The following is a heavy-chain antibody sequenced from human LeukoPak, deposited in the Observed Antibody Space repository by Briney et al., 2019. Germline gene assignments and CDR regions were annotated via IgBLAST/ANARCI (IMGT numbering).Heavy chain of an antibody. D-gene: IGHD3-10*01. V-gene: IGHV3-7*01. CDR1: GFMFSSNW. Sequence: GGSLRLSCAASGFMFSSNWMSWVRQAPGKGLEWVANIKQDGSEKYYVDSVKGRFTISRDNAKNSLYLQMNSLRAEDTAVYYCARAGLLWFGESRMDVWGQGTTVTVSS. J-gene: IGHJ6*02. CDR2: IKQDGSEK. CDR3: ARAGLLWFGESRMDV.